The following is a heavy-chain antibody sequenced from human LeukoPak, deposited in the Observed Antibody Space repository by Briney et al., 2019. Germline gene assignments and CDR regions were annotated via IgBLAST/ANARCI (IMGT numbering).Heavy chain of an antibody. D-gene: IGHD3-9*01. V-gene: IGHV4-59*01. CDR3: ARANDTLTGYWYYFDY. CDR2: IYCSGST. Sequence: SETLSLTCTVSGGSISSYYWSWIRQPPGKGLEWIGYIYCSGSTNYNPSLKSRVTISVDTSKNQFSLKLSSVTAADTAVYYCARANDTLTGYWYYFDYWGQGTLVTVSS. J-gene: IGHJ4*02. CDR1: GGSISSYY.